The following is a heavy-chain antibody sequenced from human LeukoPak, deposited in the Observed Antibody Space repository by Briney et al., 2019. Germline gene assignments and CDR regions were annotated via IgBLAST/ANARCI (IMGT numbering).Heavy chain of an antibody. V-gene: IGHV3-23*01. CDR1: GFTFSSYA. J-gene: IGHJ3*02. CDR2: ISGSGGNT. CDR3: AKLNTPIFGVVLGAFDI. Sequence: GGSLRPSCAASGFTFSSYAMNWVRQAPGKGLEWVSAISGSGGNTYYADSVKGRFTISRDNSKNMLYVQMNSLRAEDTAVYYCAKLNTPIFGVVLGAFDIWGQRTMVTVSS. D-gene: IGHD3-3*01.